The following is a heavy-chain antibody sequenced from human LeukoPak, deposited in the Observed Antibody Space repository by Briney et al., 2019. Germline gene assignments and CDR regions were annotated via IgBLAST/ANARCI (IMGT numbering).Heavy chain of an antibody. CDR1: GFTFSNYA. V-gene: IGHV3-23*01. CDR3: AKDHMRDGYNYGYWYFDL. J-gene: IGHJ2*01. D-gene: IGHD5-24*01. Sequence: PGGSLRLSCAASGFTFSNYAMSWVRQAPGKGLEWVSAISGSGVSTYSADSVKGRFTISRDNSKNTLYLQMNSLRAEDTAVYYCAKDHMRDGYNYGYWYFDLWGRGTLVTVSS. CDR2: ISGSGVST.